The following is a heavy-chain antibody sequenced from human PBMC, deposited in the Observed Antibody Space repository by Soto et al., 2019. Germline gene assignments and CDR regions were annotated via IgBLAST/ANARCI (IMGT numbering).Heavy chain of an antibody. Sequence: PGGSIRLSCAASGCNFSDYYRSWIRQATGKGLEWVSYISSSGSTKYYADSVRGRFTISRDNAKNSLYLQINSLRAEDTAVYYCARARYCSSTSCYWFDYWGQGTLVTVSS. D-gene: IGHD2-2*01. CDR2: ISSSGSTK. CDR1: GCNFSDYY. CDR3: ARARYCSSTSCYWFDY. V-gene: IGHV3-11*01. J-gene: IGHJ4*02.